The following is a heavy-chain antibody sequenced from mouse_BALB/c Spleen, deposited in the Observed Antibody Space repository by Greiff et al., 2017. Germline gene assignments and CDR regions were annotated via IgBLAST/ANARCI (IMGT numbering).Heavy chain of an antibody. CDR3: ARGTVITFYFDY. J-gene: IGHJ2*01. CDR1: GYAFSSSW. D-gene: IGHD2-4*01. V-gene: IGHV1-82*01. CDR2: IYPGDGDT. Sequence: VKLLESGPELVKPGASVKISCKASGYAFSSSWMNWVKQRPGQGLEWIGRIYPGDGDTNYNGKFKGKATLTADKSSSTAYMQLSSLTSVDSAVYFCARGTVITFYFDYWGQGTTLTVSS.